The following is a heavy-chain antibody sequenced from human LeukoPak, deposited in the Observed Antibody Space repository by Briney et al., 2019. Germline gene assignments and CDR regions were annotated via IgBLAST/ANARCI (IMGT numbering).Heavy chain of an antibody. V-gene: IGHV4-59*01. J-gene: IGHJ2*01. CDR2: IYYCGST. CDR1: GGSISSYY. CDR3: ARDATGANWYFDL. D-gene: IGHD2-15*01. Sequence: PSETPSLTCTVSGGSISSYYWSWIRQPPGKGLEWIGNIYYCGSTNYNSSLKSRVTISIDRSKNQFSLKLNSVTAADTAVYYCARDATGANWYFDLWGRGTLVTVSS.